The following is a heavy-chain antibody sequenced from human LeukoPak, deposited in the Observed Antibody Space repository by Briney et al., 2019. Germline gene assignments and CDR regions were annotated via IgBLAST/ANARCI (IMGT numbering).Heavy chain of an antibody. V-gene: IGHV4-38-2*02. D-gene: IGHD3-22*01. CDR3: ARVIVVVITTPRGAFDI. CDR1: GYSISSGYY. J-gene: IGHJ3*02. CDR2: IYHSGST. Sequence: SETLSLTCTVSGYSISSGYYWGWIRPPPGKGLEWIGSIYHSGSTYYNPSLKSRVTISVDTSKNQFSLKLSSVTAADTAVYYCARVIVVVITTPRGAFDIWGQGTMVTVSS.